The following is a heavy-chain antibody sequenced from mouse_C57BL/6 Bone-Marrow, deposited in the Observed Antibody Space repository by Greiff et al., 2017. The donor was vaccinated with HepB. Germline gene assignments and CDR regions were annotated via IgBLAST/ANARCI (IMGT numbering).Heavy chain of an antibody. CDR3: ARKGPYDYGFAY. D-gene: IGHD2-4*01. CDR1: GFSLTSYA. Sequence: VKLVESGPGLVAPSQSLSITCTVSGFSLTSYAISRVRQPPGKGLEWLGVIWTGGGTNYNSALKSRLSISNNNCKSQVFLKMNSLQNDDTAGYYCARKGPYDYGFAYWGQGTLVTVSA. CDR2: IWTGGGT. J-gene: IGHJ3*01. V-gene: IGHV2-9-1*01.